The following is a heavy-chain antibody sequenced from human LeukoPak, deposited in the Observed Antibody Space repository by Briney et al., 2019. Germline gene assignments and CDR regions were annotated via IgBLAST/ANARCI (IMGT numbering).Heavy chain of an antibody. V-gene: IGHV3-30-3*02. CDR3: AKTLQEVVAATGFDY. Sequence: GRSLRLSCAASGFTFSSYAMHWVRQAPGKGLEWVSVISYDGSNKYYADSVKGRFTISRDNSKNTLYLQMNSLRAEDTAVYYCAKTLQEVVAATGFDYWGQGTLVTVSS. D-gene: IGHD2-15*01. CDR2: ISYDGSNK. CDR1: GFTFSSYA. J-gene: IGHJ4*02.